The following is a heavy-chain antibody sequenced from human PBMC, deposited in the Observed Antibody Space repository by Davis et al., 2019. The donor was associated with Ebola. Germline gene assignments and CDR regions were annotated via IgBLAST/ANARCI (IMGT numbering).Heavy chain of an antibody. CDR1: GGSFSGYY. D-gene: IGHD3-3*01. CDR3: ARRITIWNWFDP. CDR2: INHSGST. J-gene: IGHJ5*02. Sequence: GSLRLSCAVYGGSFSGYYWSWIRQPPGKGLEWIGEINHSGSTNYNPSLKSRVTISVDTSKNQFSLKLSSVTAADTAVYYCARRITIWNWFDPWGQGTLVTVSS. V-gene: IGHV4-34*01.